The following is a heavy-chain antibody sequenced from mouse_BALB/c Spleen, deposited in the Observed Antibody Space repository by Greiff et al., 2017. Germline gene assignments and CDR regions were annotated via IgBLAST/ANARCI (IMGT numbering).Heavy chain of an antibody. CDR1: GFTFSSYA. Sequence: EVQGVESGGGLVKPGGSLKLSCAASGFTFSSYAMSWVRQSPEKRLEWVAEISSGGSYTYYPDTVTGRFTISRDNAKNTLYLEMSSLRSEDTAMYYCARNVYYGNYDYFDYWGQGTTLTVSS. J-gene: IGHJ2*01. CDR3: ARNVYYGNYDYFDY. D-gene: IGHD2-1*01. CDR2: ISSGGSYT. V-gene: IGHV5-9-4*01.